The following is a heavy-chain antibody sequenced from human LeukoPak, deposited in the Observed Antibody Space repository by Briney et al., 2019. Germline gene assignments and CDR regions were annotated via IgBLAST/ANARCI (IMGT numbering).Heavy chain of an antibody. Sequence: ASVKVSFKASGYTFTSYAMHWVRQAPGQRLEWMGWINAGNGNTKYSQKFQGRVTITRDTSASTAYMELSSLRSEDTAVYYCARGYGSGRDDAFDIWGQGTMVTVSS. CDR2: INAGNGNT. J-gene: IGHJ3*02. CDR3: ARGYGSGRDDAFDI. V-gene: IGHV1-3*01. CDR1: GYTFTSYA. D-gene: IGHD3-10*01.